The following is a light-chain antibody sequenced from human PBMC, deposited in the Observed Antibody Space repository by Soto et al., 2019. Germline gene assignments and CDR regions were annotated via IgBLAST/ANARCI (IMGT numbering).Light chain of an antibody. CDR2: AAS. CDR1: QSISTW. J-gene: IGKJ1*01. CDR3: QQYNSYSWT. Sequence: DVHMTRYTSTLPSSVVYIVTMTCRASQSISTWLAWYQQKPGKAPKLLIYAASSLESGVPSRFSGSGSGTEFTLTISSLQPDDFATYYCQQYNSYSWTFGQVTKVDIK. V-gene: IGKV1-5*01.